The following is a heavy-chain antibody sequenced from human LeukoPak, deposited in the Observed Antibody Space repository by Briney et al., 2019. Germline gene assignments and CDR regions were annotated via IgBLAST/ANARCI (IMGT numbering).Heavy chain of an antibody. CDR1: GFTFDSYA. CDR2: ISGSGGNT. CDR3: AKYSSSWYCFDY. J-gene: IGHJ4*02. V-gene: IGHV3-23*01. D-gene: IGHD6-13*01. Sequence: GGSLRLSCVVSGFTFDSYAMSWVRQAPGKGLEWVSAISGSGGNTYYADSVKGRFTISRDNSKNTQNLQLNSLRAEDTAIYYCAKYSSSWYCFDYWGQGTLVTVSS.